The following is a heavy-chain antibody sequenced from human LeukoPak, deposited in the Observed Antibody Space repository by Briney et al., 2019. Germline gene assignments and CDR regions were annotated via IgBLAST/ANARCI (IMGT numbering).Heavy chain of an antibody. CDR2: ISAYNGNT. V-gene: IGHV1-18*01. CDR1: GYTFTSYG. CDR3: ARDGRGVWGSYRRALFDY. D-gene: IGHD3-16*02. Sequence: ASVKVFCKASGYTFTSYGISWVRQAAGQGLEWMGWISAYNGNTNYAQKLQGRVTMTTDTSTSTAYMELRSLRSDDTAVYYCARDGRGVWGSYRRALFDYWGQGTLVTVSS. J-gene: IGHJ4*02.